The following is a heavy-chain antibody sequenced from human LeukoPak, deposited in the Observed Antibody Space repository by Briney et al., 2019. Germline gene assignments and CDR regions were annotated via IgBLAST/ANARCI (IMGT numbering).Heavy chain of an antibody. J-gene: IGHJ4*02. CDR2: INSDGSST. Sequence: PGGSLRLPCVASGFTFSGYSMNWVRQAPGKGLVWVSRINSDGSSTSYADSVKGRFTISRDNAKNTLYLQMNSLRAEDTAVYYCARSAGTTFDYWGQGTLVTVSS. CDR1: GFTFSGYS. D-gene: IGHD1-7*01. CDR3: ARSAGTTFDY. V-gene: IGHV3-74*01.